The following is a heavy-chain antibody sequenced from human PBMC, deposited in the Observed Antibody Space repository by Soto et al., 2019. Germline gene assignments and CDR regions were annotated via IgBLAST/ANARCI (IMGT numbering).Heavy chain of an antibody. CDR3: ARGGSLTYSYGGSCYTSVDS. Sequence: ASVKVSCKASGYTFTSYYMHWVRQAPGQGLEWMGIINPSGGSTSYAQKFQGRVTMTRDTSTSTVYMELSSLRADDTAVYHCARGGSLTYSYGGSCYTSVDSWGPGTLVTVSS. J-gene: IGHJ4*02. CDR1: GYTFTSYY. V-gene: IGHV1-46*01. CDR2: INPSGGST. D-gene: IGHD2-15*01.